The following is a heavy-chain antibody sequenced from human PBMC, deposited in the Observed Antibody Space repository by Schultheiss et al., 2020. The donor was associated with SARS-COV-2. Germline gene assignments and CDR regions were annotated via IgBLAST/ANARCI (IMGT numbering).Heavy chain of an antibody. J-gene: IGHJ3*02. V-gene: IGHV4-30-4*01. D-gene: IGHD6-6*01. CDR3: ARASLPDAFDI. CDR1: GGSISSGDYY. CDR2: IYYSGST. Sequence: SETLSLTCTVSGGSISSGDYYWSWIRQPPGKGLEWIGYIYYSGSTYYNPSLKSRVTISVDTSKNQFSLRLNSVTAADTAMYYCARASLPDAFDIWGQGTMVTVSS.